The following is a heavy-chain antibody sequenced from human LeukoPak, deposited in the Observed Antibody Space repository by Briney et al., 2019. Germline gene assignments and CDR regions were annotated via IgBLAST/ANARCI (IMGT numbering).Heavy chain of an antibody. CDR1: GYTFTNYY. D-gene: IGHD5-18*01. J-gene: IGHJ4*02. CDR3: ARGQQLWFYY. Sequence: ASVKVSCKASGYTFTNYYMHWVRQAPGQGLEWMGIINPSGNNTTYAQKFQGRVTMTRDTSTSTVYMELSSLRSEDTAVYYCARGQQLWFYYWGQGILVTVSS. CDR2: INPSGNNT. V-gene: IGHV1-46*01.